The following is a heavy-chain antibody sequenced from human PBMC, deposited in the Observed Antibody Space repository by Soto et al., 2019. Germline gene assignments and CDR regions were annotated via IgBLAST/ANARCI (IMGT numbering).Heavy chain of an antibody. CDR2: ISYDGSNK. J-gene: IGHJ4*02. CDR3: AKDMVRGVIMGYYFDY. D-gene: IGHD3-10*01. CDR1: GFTFSSYG. V-gene: IGHV3-30*18. Sequence: GGSLRLSCAASGFTFSSYGMHWVRQAPGKGLEWVAVISYDGSNKYYADSVKGRFTISRDNSKNTLYLQMNSLRAEDTAVYYCAKDMVRGVIMGYYFDYWGQGTLVTVSS.